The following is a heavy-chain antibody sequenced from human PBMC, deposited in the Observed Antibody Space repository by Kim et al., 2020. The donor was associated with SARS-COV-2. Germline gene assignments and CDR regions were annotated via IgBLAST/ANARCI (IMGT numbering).Heavy chain of an antibody. D-gene: IGHD4-17*01. CDR2: ISGSGGST. J-gene: IGHJ6*02. Sequence: GGSLRLSCAASGFTFSSYAMSWVRQAPGKGLEWVSAISGSGGSTYYADSVKGRFTISRDNSKNTLYLQMNSLRAEDTAVYYCAKFDTVIYYYYYGMDVWGQGTTVTVSS. V-gene: IGHV3-23*01. CDR1: GFTFSSYA. CDR3: AKFDTVIYYYYYGMDV.